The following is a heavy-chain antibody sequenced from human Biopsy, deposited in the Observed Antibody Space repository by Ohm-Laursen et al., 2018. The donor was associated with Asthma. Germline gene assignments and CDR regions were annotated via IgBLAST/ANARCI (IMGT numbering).Heavy chain of an antibody. V-gene: IGHV3-30*18. J-gene: IGHJ4*02. CDR3: AKDVFPGWELRRGPDY. D-gene: IGHD1-26*01. CDR2: ISFDGSNK. Sequence: SLRLSCSASGFTFGDYWMSWVRQAPGKGLDWVAVISFDGSNKNYTDSVEGRFTISRDNSRNTLHLQMNSLRAEDTAVYYCAKDVFPGWELRRGPDYWGQGTLVTVSS. CDR1: GFTFGDYW.